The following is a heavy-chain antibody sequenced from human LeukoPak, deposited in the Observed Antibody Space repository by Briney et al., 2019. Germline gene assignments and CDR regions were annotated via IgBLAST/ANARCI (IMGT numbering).Heavy chain of an antibody. CDR3: ARAGYSYGTGYYFDY. Sequence: SETPSLTCTVSGDSISSYYWSWIRLPPGKGLEWIGYIYYTGATYYNPSLKSRVTISLDTSKNQFSLKLSSVTAADAAVYYCARAGYSYGTGYYFDYWGQGALVTVSS. CDR2: IYYTGAT. V-gene: IGHV4-59*01. D-gene: IGHD5-18*01. CDR1: GDSISSYY. J-gene: IGHJ4*02.